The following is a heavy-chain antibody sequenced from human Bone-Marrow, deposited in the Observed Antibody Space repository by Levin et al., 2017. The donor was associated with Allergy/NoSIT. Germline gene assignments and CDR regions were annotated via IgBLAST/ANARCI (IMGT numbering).Heavy chain of an antibody. J-gene: IGHJ4*02. CDR3: PRDQLWVGELFTDY. CDR2: INYSGSSA. D-gene: IGHD3-10*01. CDR1: GDSSSHYY. V-gene: IGHV4-59*01. Sequence: SQTLSLTCTVSGDSSSHYYWSWFRQPPGKGLEWIGYINYSGSSANYNPSLKSRVTMSRDTSKNQFSLMLSAVTAADTAVYYCPRDQLWVGELFTDYWGQGILVTVSS.